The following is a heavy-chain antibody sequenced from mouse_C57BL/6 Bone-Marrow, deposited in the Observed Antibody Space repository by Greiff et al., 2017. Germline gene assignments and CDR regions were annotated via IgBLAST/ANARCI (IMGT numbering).Heavy chain of an antibody. CDR1: GYTFTDYN. Sequence: VQLKESGPELVKPGASVKMSCKASGYTFTDYNMHWVKQSHGKSLEWIGYINPNNGGTSYNQKFKGKATLTVNKSSSTAYMELRSLKSEDSAVFYCARGKTLAWFAYWGQGTLVTVSA. CDR2: INPNNGGT. CDR3: ARGKTLAWFAY. V-gene: IGHV1-22*01. D-gene: IGHD6-1*01. J-gene: IGHJ3*01.